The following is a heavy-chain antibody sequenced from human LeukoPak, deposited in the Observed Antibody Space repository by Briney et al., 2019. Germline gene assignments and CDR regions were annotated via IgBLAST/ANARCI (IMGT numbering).Heavy chain of an antibody. Sequence: GGSLRLSCAASGFIVSSNYMTWVRQAPGKGLEWLSVIYSGGDTYYADSVKGRFTISRDNSKNTLYPQMNSLRAEDTAVYYCARRSGEGYFDCWGQGTLVTVSS. D-gene: IGHD1-26*01. V-gene: IGHV3-66*01. J-gene: IGHJ4*02. CDR2: IYSGGDT. CDR1: GFIVSSNY. CDR3: ARRSGEGYFDC.